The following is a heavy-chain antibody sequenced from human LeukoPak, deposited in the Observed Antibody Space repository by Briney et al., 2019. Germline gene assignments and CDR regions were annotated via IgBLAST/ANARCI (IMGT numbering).Heavy chain of an antibody. J-gene: IGHJ5*02. D-gene: IGHD1-26*01. CDR2: INDSGGST. Sequence: GGSLRLSCAASGFTFSSYAMSWVRQAPGKGLEWVSDINDSGGSTYYAGSVKGRFTISRDNFKNTLYLQMNSLRAEDTAVYYCAKEQWVLRRKYNWFDPWGQGTLVTVSS. CDR3: AKEQWVLRRKYNWFDP. V-gene: IGHV3-23*01. CDR1: GFTFSSYA.